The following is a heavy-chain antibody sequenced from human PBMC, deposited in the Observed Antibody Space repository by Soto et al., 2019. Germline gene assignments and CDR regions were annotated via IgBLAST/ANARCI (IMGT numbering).Heavy chain of an antibody. J-gene: IGHJ4*02. CDR3: VTVNLVGAAYYCDY. CDR1: GGSIRNGDYY. V-gene: IGHV4-30-4*01. D-gene: IGHD1-26*01. CDR2: VYYSGTT. Sequence: SETLSLTCTVSGGSIRNGDYYWGWIRQPPGKGLEWIGYVYYSGTTYSHPSLNSRVSISVDTSENQFSLRLTSLTAADTAVYYCVTVNLVGAAYYCDYWGPGTLVTVSS.